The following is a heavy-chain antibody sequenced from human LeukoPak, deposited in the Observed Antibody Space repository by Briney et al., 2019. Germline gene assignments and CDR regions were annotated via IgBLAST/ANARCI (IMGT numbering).Heavy chain of an antibody. D-gene: IGHD2-2*01. J-gene: IGHJ5*02. V-gene: IGHV1-2*02. CDR2: INPNSGGT. CDR1: GYTFTGYY. CDR3: ARDGCSSISCWWGNNWFDP. Sequence: GASVKVSCKASGYTFTGYYMHWVRQAPGQGLEWMGWINPNSGGTNYAQKFQGRVTMTRDTSISTAYMELSRLRSDDTAVYYCARDGCSSISCWWGNNWFDPWGQGTLVTVSS.